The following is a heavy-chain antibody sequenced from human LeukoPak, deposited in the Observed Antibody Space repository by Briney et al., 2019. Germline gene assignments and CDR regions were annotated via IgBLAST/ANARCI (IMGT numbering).Heavy chain of an antibody. J-gene: IGHJ4*02. CDR1: GLTFSSYA. CDR2: ISGSGGST. Sequence: GGSLRLSCAASGLTFSSYAMNWVRQAPGKGLEWVSAISGSGGSTFYADSVKGRFTISRDNSKNTLYLQLNSLRVEDTAVYYCAKDRSAARVGATPTYYFDYWGQGTLVTVSA. D-gene: IGHD1-26*01. V-gene: IGHV3-23*01. CDR3: AKDRSAARVGATPTYYFDY.